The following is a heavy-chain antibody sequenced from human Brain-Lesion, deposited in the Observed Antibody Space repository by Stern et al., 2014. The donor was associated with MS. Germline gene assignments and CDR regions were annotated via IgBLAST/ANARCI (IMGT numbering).Heavy chain of an antibody. Sequence: VQLVQSGAELKTPGSSVRLSCKASGGTFTSYDITWVRQAPAPGPEWMGGIIPMFGTINYAQNFQGRVTISADESTGTAYMELTGLTSEDTAVFYCARDGRGNFFYFDLWGRGTLVTVSS. CDR1: GGTFTSYD. CDR2: IIPMFGTI. CDR3: ARDGRGNFFYFDL. V-gene: IGHV1-69*01. D-gene: IGHD4-23*01. J-gene: IGHJ2*01.